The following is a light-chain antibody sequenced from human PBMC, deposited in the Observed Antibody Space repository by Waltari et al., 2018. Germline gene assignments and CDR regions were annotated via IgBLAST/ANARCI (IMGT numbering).Light chain of an antibody. Sequence: EIVMTQSPATLSVPPGDTATLSCRASQSVSVNVAWYQHKPGQAPRLLFYRSSTRATGVPARFTASGSGTEFTLTITGLQSEDFAVYFCQQYNDWPPITFGQGTQLEIK. CDR2: RSS. CDR3: QQYNDWPPIT. J-gene: IGKJ5*01. CDR1: QSVSVN. V-gene: IGKV3D-15*01.